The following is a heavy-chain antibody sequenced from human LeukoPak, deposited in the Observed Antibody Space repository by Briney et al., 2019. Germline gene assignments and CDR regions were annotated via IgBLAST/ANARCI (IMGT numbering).Heavy chain of an antibody. CDR3: TTQGYDFWSGHVSPRDV. D-gene: IGHD3-3*01. V-gene: IGHV3-15*01. Sequence: NSGGSLRLSCAASGFTFSNAWMSWVRQAPGKGLEWVGRIKSKTDGGTTDYAAPVKGRFTISRDDSKNTLYLQMNSLKTEGTAVYYCTTQGYDFWSGHVSPRDVWGKGTTVTVSP. CDR2: IKSKTDGGTT. CDR1: GFTFSNAW. J-gene: IGHJ6*04.